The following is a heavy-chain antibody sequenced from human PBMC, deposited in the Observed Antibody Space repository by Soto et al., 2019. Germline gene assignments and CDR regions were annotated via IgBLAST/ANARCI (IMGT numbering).Heavy chain of an antibody. Sequence: SETLSLTCTVSGASISDYYWSWIRQPPGKGLEWIEYIYYSGNTNYNPSLKSRVTISEDTSKNQISLKLTSVTAADTAVYYCTRDREYYDSSGLYFDYWGQGTLVTVSS. D-gene: IGHD3-22*01. CDR3: TRDREYYDSSGLYFDY. CDR1: GASISDYY. CDR2: IYYSGNT. V-gene: IGHV4-59*01. J-gene: IGHJ4*02.